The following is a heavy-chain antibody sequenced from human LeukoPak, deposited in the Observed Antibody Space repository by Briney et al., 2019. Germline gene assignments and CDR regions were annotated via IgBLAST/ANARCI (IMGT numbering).Heavy chain of an antibody. V-gene: IGHV1-46*01. CDR1: GYTFTSYY. Sequence: ASVKVSCKASGYTFTSYYMHWVRQAPGQGLEWMGIINPSDGSTSYAQKFQGRVTMTRDTSTSTVYMELSSLRSEDTAVYHCARDPDTAMGTLYFDYWGQGTLVTVSS. J-gene: IGHJ4*02. CDR2: INPSDGST. CDR3: ARDPDTAMGTLYFDY. D-gene: IGHD5-18*01.